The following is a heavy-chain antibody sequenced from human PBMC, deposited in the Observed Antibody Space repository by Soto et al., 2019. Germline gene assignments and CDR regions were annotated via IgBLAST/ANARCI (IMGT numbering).Heavy chain of an antibody. J-gene: IGHJ6*02. CDR3: AKDRGGIAAAGPDYYYYGMDV. CDR2: ISYDGSNK. CDR1: GFTFSSYG. V-gene: IGHV3-30*18. Sequence: GGSLRLSCAASGFTFSSYGMHWVRQAPGKGLEWVAVISYDGSNKYYADSVKSRFTISRDNSKNTLYLQMNSLRAEDTAVYYCAKDRGGIAAAGPDYYYYGMDVWGQGTTVTVSS. D-gene: IGHD6-13*01.